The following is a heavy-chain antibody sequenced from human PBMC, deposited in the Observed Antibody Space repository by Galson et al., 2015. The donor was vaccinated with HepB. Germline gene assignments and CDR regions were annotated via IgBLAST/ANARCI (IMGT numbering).Heavy chain of an antibody. V-gene: IGHV1-18*01. D-gene: IGHD2-15*01. CDR3: ARGALVVAVGATQNNWFDP. CDR2: ISPHNRYT. CDR1: GYTFSSYS. J-gene: IGHJ5*02. Sequence: SVKVSCKASGYTFSSYSITWVRQAPGQGLEWVGWISPHNRYTNYAQNFQGRVTMTTDTSTTTAYMEQRSLRSDDTAVYYCARGALVVAVGATQNNWFDPWGRGTLVTVSS.